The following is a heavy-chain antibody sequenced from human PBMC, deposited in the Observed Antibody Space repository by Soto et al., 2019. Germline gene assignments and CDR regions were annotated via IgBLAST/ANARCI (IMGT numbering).Heavy chain of an antibody. V-gene: IGHV2-5*02. D-gene: IGHD6-19*01. CDR2: IYWDDDK. CDR1: GFSLSTTRVA. CDR3: AHSVVAGLGYYFAY. Sequence: PTQTLTLTCTFSGFSLSTTRVAVGWIRQPPGKALEWLALIYWDDDKRYSPFLKSRLTITKDTSKNQVVLTMTNMDPVDTATYYCAHSVVAGLGYYFAYWGQGTLVTVSS. J-gene: IGHJ4*02.